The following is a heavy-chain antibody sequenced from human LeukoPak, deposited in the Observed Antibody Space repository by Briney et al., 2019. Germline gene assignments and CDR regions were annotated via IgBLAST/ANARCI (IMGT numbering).Heavy chain of an antibody. J-gene: IGHJ4*02. CDR1: GYTFTDYY. V-gene: IGHV1-2*02. CDR3: VRAGNSAHFDH. Sequence: ASVKVSCKASGYTFTDYYAHWVRQAPGQGLDWMGWMSSNRGGTSYEQKFQGRVTMTRDTSITTAYMELTSLRPDDTAVYYCVRAGNSAHFDHWGQGTLVTVSS. CDR2: MSSNRGGT. D-gene: IGHD4-23*01.